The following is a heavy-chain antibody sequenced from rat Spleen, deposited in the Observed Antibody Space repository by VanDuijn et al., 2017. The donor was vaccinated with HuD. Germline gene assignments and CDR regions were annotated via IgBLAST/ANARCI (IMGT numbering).Heavy chain of an antibody. CDR3: AKSPLDY. D-gene: IGHD3-8*01. J-gene: IGHJ2*01. CDR2: ITNSGGRT. V-gene: IGHV5-31*01. CDR1: GFTFNNYW. Sequence: EVQLVESGGGLVQPGRSLKLSCVASGFTFNNYWMTWIRQAPGKGLEWVASITNSGGRTDYLDSVKGRFTISRDDAENTVYLQMNSLRSEDTATYYCAKSPLDYWGQGVMVTVSS.